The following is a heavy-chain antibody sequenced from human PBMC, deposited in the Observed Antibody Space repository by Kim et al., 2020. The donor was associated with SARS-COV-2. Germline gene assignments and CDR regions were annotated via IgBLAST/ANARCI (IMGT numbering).Heavy chain of an antibody. V-gene: IGHV3-30*18. D-gene: IGHD6-25*01. J-gene: IGHJ4*02. CDR3: AKEAGGYLGH. Sequence: GGSLRLSCAASGFSFNTFGMHWVRQAPGGGLEWVSLISYDGTTKYYADSVKGRFTISRDNSKNTLFLQMNSLRPEDTAVYYCAKEAGGYLGHWGQGTLVTVSS. CDR2: ISYDGTTK. CDR1: GFSFNTFG.